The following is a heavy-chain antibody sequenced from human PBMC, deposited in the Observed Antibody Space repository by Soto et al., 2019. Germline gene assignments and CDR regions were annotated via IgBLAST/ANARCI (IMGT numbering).Heavy chain of an antibody. V-gene: IGHV1-2*02. Sequence: ASVKVSCKAGGSTFSDYYIQWVRQAPGQGLEYMGWISPKSGGAAYAQKFQGRVTMTRDTSISTAFMDLRRLRSDDTAVYYCATRAVTGAFNHWGQGTLVTVSS. CDR1: GSTFSDYY. D-gene: IGHD6-19*01. J-gene: IGHJ4*02. CDR3: ATRAVTGAFNH. CDR2: ISPKSGGA.